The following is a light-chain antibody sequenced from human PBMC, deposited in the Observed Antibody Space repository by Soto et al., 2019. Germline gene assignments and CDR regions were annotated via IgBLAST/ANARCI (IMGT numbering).Light chain of an antibody. Sequence: DIQMTQSPSSLSASVGDRVTITCRASQSISSYLNWYQQKPGKAPKLLIYAASSLQSGVPSSFSGIGSGTYFTLTISSLQPEDFAAYYCQQSYSTPRAFGQGTKVEIK. CDR1: QSISSY. CDR3: QQSYSTPRA. V-gene: IGKV1-39*01. J-gene: IGKJ1*01. CDR2: AAS.